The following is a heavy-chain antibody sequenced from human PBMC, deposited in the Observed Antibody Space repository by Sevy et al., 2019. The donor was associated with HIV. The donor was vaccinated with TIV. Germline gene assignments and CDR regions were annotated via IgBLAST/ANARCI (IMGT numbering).Heavy chain of an antibody. Sequence: GGSLRLSCAASGFTFSSFSMNWVRQAPGKGLEWFSSISSSSSYIYYADSVKGRFTISRDNAKNSLYLQMNSLRAEDTAVYYCARDGITMVRGVIITGYWYFDLWGRGTLVTVSS. V-gene: IGHV3-21*01. CDR3: ARDGITMVRGVIITGYWYFDL. D-gene: IGHD3-10*01. CDR1: GFTFSSFS. CDR2: ISSSSSYI. J-gene: IGHJ2*01.